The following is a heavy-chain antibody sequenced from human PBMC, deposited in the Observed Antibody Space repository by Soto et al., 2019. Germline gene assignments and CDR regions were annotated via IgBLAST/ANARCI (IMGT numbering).Heavy chain of an antibody. Sequence: SETLSLTCTFSGGSISSSSYYWGWIRQPPGKGLEWIGSIYYSGSTYYNPSLKSRVTISVDTSKNQFSLKLSSVTAADTAVYYCARRYGGNFDYWGQGTLVTVSS. CDR2: IYYSGST. CDR1: GGSISSSSYY. V-gene: IGHV4-39*07. D-gene: IGHD3-16*01. CDR3: ARRYGGNFDY. J-gene: IGHJ4*02.